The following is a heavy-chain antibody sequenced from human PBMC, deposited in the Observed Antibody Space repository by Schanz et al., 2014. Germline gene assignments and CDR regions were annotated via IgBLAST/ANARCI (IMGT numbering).Heavy chain of an antibody. J-gene: IGHJ4*02. CDR1: GFNFANHA. CDR3: AKDLHSNSGNYYSYYFDS. CDR2: ISSDGSKK. D-gene: IGHD3-10*01. V-gene: IGHV3-30*18. Sequence: QVQLVESGGGAVQPERSLRLSCAASGFNFANHAIHWVRQGQGNGLQWVAVISSDGSKKLYADSVKARFTISRDNSKNSVSLQMDSLRPEDTAVYFCAKDLHSNSGNYYSYYFDSWGPGALVTVSS.